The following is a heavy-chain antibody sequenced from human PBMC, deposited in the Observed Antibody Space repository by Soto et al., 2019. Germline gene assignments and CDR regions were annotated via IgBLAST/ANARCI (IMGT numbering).Heavy chain of an antibody. CDR1: GYTLTELS. Sequence: ASVKVSCKVSGYTLTELSMHWVRQAPGKGLEWMGGFDPEDGETIYAQKFQGRVTMTEDTSTDTAYMELSSLRSEDTAVHYCATDLLTWVRGVMWASKTGAFDIWGQGTMVTVSS. V-gene: IGHV1-24*01. D-gene: IGHD3-10*01. CDR2: FDPEDGET. J-gene: IGHJ3*02. CDR3: ATDLLTWVRGVMWASKTGAFDI.